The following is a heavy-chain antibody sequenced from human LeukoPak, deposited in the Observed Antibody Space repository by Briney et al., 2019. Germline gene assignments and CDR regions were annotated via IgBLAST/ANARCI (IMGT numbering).Heavy chain of an antibody. CDR2: ISDSSSTI. CDR1: GFTFSTYS. CDR3: ARDNWGPDY. Sequence: GGSLRLSCAASGFTFSTYSMKWVRQAPGKGLEWVSYISDSSSTIYYADSVRGRFTISRDNAKNSLYLQMNSLRAEDTAVYYCARDNWGPDYWGQGILVTVSS. V-gene: IGHV3-48*04. J-gene: IGHJ4*02. D-gene: IGHD7-27*01.